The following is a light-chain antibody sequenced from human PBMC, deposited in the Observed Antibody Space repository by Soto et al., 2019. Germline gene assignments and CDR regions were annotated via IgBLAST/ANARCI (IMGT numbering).Light chain of an antibody. J-gene: IGLJ2*01. Sequence: QSALTQPASVSGSPGQSITISCTGTSSDVGSYNLVSWYQQHPGKAPKLMIYEGSKRPSGVSNRFSGSKSGNTASLTISGPEAEYEAVYYCCSYAGSSTPVLFGGGPRLPVL. CDR2: EGS. CDR1: SSDVGSYNL. CDR3: CSYAGSSTPVL. V-gene: IGLV2-23*01.